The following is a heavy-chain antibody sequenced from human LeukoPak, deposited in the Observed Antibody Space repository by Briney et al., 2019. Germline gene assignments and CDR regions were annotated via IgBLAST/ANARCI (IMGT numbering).Heavy chain of an antibody. CDR3: AIDWAYCSSTSCYVDAFDI. Sequence: RGSLRLSCAASGFTFSSYSMNWVRQAPGKGLEWVSYISSSISTIYYADSVKGRFTISRDNAKNSLYLQMNGLRAEDTAVYYCAIDWAYCSSTSCYVDAFDIWGQGTMVTVSS. D-gene: IGHD2-2*01. V-gene: IGHV3-48*01. CDR2: ISSSISTI. CDR1: GFTFSSYS. J-gene: IGHJ3*02.